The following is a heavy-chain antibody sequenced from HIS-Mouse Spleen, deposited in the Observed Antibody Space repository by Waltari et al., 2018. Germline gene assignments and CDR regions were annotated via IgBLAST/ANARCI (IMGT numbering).Heavy chain of an antibody. D-gene: IGHD6-13*01. V-gene: IGHV4-39*07. CDR1: GGSISSSSYY. J-gene: IGHJ2*01. Sequence: QLQLQESGLGLVKPSETLSLPCTVSGGSISSSSYYWGWIRQPPGKGLEWIGSIYYSGSTYYNPSLKSRVTISVDTSKNQFSLKLSSVTAADTAVYYCAREIPYSSSWYDWYFDLWGRGTLVTVSS. CDR3: AREIPYSSSWYDWYFDL. CDR2: IYYSGST.